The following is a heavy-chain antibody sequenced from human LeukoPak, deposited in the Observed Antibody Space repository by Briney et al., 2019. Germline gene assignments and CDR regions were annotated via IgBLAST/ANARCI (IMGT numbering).Heavy chain of an antibody. D-gene: IGHD3-10*01. J-gene: IGHJ5*02. Sequence: ASVKVSCKASGCTFTGYYMHWVRQAPGQGLEWMGWINPNSGGTNYAQKFQGRVTMTRNTSISTAYMELSSLRSEDTAVYYCARRGPYYYGSGSFKMIWFDPWGQGTLVTVSS. V-gene: IGHV1-2*02. CDR2: INPNSGGT. CDR1: GCTFTGYY. CDR3: ARRGPYYYGSGSFKMIWFDP.